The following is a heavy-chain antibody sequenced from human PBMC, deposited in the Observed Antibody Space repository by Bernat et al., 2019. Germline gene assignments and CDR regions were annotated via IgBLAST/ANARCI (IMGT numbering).Heavy chain of an antibody. J-gene: IGHJ2*01. CDR2: ISGSGGST. Sequence: EVQLLESGGGLVQPGGSLRLSCAASGFTFSSYAMSWVRQAPGKGLEWVLAISGSGGSTYYADSVKGRFTISRDNSKNTLYLQMNSLRAEDTAVYYCAKDRGGLYCSSTSCYWGYFDLWGRGTLVTVSS. CDR1: GFTFSSYA. CDR3: AKDRGGLYCSSTSCYWGYFDL. D-gene: IGHD2-2*01. V-gene: IGHV3-23*01.